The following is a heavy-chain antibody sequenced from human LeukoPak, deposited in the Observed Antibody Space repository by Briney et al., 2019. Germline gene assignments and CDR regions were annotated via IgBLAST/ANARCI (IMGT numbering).Heavy chain of an antibody. Sequence: PSETLSLTCTVSGYSISSGYYWGWIRQPPGKGLEWIGSIYHSGSTYYNPSLKSRVTISVDTSKNQFSLKLSSVTAADTAVYYCAREGGCWWFGELSYNWFDPWGQGTLVTVSS. CDR1: GYSISSGYY. J-gene: IGHJ5*02. CDR2: IYHSGST. D-gene: IGHD3-10*01. CDR3: AREGGCWWFGELSYNWFDP. V-gene: IGHV4-38-2*02.